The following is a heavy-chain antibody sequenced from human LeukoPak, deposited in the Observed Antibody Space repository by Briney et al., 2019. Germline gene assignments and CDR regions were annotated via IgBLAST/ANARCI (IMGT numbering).Heavy chain of an antibody. J-gene: IGHJ6*02. V-gene: IGHV1-69*13. D-gene: IGHD3-3*01. CDR3: ARENELRFLEWPTDYYYYGMDV. CDR1: GGTFSSYA. Sequence: SVKVSCKASGGTFSSYAISWVRQAPGQGLEWMGGIIPIFGTANYAQKFQGRVTITADESTSTAYMKLSSLRSEDTAVYYCARENELRFLEWPTDYYYYGMDVWGQGTTVTVSS. CDR2: IIPIFGTA.